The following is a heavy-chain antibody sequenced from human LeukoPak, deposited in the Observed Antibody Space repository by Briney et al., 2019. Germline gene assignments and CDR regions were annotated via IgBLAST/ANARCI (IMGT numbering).Heavy chain of an antibody. V-gene: IGHV1-2*04. CDR3: ARADLYYYGMDV. CDR1: GYTFTGYY. Sequence: ASVKVSCKASGYTFTGYYMHWVRQAPGQGLEWMGWINPNSGGTNYAQKFQGWVTMTRDTSISTAYMELSRLRSEDTAVYYCARADLYYYGMDVWGKGTTVTVSS. J-gene: IGHJ6*04. CDR2: INPNSGGT.